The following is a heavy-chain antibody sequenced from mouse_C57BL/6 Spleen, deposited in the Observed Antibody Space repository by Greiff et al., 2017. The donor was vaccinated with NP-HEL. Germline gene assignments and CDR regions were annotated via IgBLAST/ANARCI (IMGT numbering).Heavy chain of an antibody. J-gene: IGHJ2*01. Sequence: QVQLQQSGPELVKPGASVKISCKASGYAFSSSWMNWVKQRPGKGLEWIGRIYPGDGDTNYNGKFKGKATLTAEKSSSTAYMQLSSLTSEDSAVYFCARGTTVPYWGQGTTLTVSS. CDR3: ARGTTVPY. CDR2: IYPGDGDT. V-gene: IGHV1-82*01. D-gene: IGHD1-1*01. CDR1: GYAFSSSW.